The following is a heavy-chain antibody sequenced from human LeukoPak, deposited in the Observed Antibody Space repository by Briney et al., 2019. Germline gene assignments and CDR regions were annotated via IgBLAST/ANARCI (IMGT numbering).Heavy chain of an antibody. CDR2: VSGSGGST. Sequence: GGSLRLSCAASGFTFSSYAMSWVRQAPGKGLEWVSTVSGSGGSTFYADSVKGRFTISRENAKNSLYLQMNSLRAGDTAIYYCARGIVGAINLYDYWGQGTLVTVSS. CDR3: ARGIVGAINLYDY. J-gene: IGHJ4*02. V-gene: IGHV3-23*01. D-gene: IGHD1-26*01. CDR1: GFTFSSYA.